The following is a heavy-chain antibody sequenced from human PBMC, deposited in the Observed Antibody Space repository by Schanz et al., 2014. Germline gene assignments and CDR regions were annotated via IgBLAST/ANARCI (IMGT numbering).Heavy chain of an antibody. Sequence: VQLVESGGGLVQPGGSLRLSCAASGFTFSTYWMHWVRQAPGKGLVWVSHINSDGTTTTYADSVKGRFTISRDTPKNTLYVQMNSLRAEDTAVYYCVRDTDYHFDYWGQGTLVTVAS. CDR1: GFTFSTYW. J-gene: IGHJ4*02. V-gene: IGHV3-74*01. CDR2: INSDGTTT. D-gene: IGHD4-17*01. CDR3: VRDTDYHFDY.